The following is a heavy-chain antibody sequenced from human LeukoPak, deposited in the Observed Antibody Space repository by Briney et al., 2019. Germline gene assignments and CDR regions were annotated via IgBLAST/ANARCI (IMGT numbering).Heavy chain of an antibody. CDR2: TYYRSTWYN. J-gene: IGHJ5*02. CDR1: GDSVSSNSVT. Sequence: SQTLSLTCAISGDSVSSNSVTWNWIRQSPSRGLEWLVRTYYRSTWYNDYAVSVRGRITVNPDTSKNQFSLHLNSVTPEDTAVYYCARRLTQYDCFDPWGQGILVAVSS. D-gene: IGHD2-2*01. CDR3: ARRLTQYDCFDP. V-gene: IGHV6-1*01.